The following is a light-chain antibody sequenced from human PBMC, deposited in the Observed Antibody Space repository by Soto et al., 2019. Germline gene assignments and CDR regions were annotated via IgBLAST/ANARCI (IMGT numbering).Light chain of an antibody. J-gene: IGKJ1*01. V-gene: IGKV1-6*01. CDR3: LQDYNYPRT. CDR2: GAS. Sequence: AIQMTQSPSSLSASVGDRVTITCRARQGIRNDLGGYQQKPGKAPKLLIYGASNLQSGVPSRFSVSGSGTDFTLTISSLQPEDFATYYWLQDYNYPRTFGQGTKVEIK. CDR1: QGIRND.